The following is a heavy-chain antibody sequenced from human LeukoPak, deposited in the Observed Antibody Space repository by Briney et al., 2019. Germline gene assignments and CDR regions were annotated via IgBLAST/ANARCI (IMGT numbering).Heavy chain of an antibody. CDR1: GGSVSSGSAY. V-gene: IGHV4-61*01. J-gene: IGHJ4*02. D-gene: IGHD3-10*01. CDR3: ARVFSGSDIYVFDY. CDR2: IYYTGST. Sequence: SETLSLTCTVSGGSVSSGSAYWSWIRQPPGKGLEWIGYIYYTGSTNYNPSLKSRVTISVDTSKNQFSLNLSSVTAADTAVYYCARVFSGSDIYVFDYWGQGTLVTVSS.